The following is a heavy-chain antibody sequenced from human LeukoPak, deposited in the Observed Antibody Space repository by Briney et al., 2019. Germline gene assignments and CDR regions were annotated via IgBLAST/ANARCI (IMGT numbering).Heavy chain of an antibody. CDR3: ARDPEDWFDP. D-gene: IGHD1-14*01. Sequence: PSGTLSLTCTVSGGSISSSSYYWGWIRQPPGKGLEWIGSIYYSGSTYYNPSLKSRVTISVDTSKNQFSLKLSSVTAADTAVYYCARDPEDWFDPWGQGTLVTVSS. V-gene: IGHV4-39*07. CDR2: IYYSGST. CDR1: GGSISSSSYY. J-gene: IGHJ5*02.